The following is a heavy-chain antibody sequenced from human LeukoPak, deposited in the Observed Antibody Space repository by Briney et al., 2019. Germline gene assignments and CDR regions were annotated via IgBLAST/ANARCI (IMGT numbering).Heavy chain of an antibody. CDR1: GGSISSSSYY. J-gene: IGHJ6*03. V-gene: IGHV4-39*07. Sequence: SETLSLTCTVSGGSISSSSYYWGWIRQPPGKGLEWIGSIYYSGSTCYNPSLKSRVTISVDTSKNQFSLKLSSVTAADTAVYYCARPLAYYYYMDVWGKGTTVTVSS. CDR3: ARPLAYYYYMDV. CDR2: IYYSGST.